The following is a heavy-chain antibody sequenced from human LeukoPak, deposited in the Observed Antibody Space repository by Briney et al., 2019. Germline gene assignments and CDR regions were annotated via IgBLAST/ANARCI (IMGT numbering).Heavy chain of an antibody. Sequence: GGSLRLSCAASGFTFSYYGMSWVRQAPGKGLEWVSGFGHSGAITYADSVKGRFTISRDNSKNTLYLQMNRLRAEDTAVYFCAKQAGWGGYFYFLPFDFWGQGTLVTVSS. CDR1: GFTFSYYG. CDR2: FGHSGAIT. D-gene: IGHD2-21*01. V-gene: IGHV3-23*01. CDR3: AKQAGWGGYFYFLPFDF. J-gene: IGHJ4*02.